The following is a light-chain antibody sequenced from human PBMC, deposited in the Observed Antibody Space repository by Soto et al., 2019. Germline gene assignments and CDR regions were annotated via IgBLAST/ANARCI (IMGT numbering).Light chain of an antibody. V-gene: IGKV1-39*01. Sequence: DIQMTQSPSSLSASVEDRVIITFRASQSISNHLNWYQQKPGKAPKLLIYAASTLQSGVPSRFSGSGSGTDFTLTISSLQPEDFATYYCQQSYSTPRTFGQGTKVDI. CDR2: AAS. CDR3: QQSYSTPRT. CDR1: QSISNH. J-gene: IGKJ1*01.